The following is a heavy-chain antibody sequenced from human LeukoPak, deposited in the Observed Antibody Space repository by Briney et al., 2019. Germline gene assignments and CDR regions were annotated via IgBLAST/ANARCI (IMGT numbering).Heavy chain of an antibody. V-gene: IGHV3-23*01. Sequence: GGSLRLSCAASGFTFSNYAMSWVRQAPGKGLEWVSVISASGSTTYYADAVKGRFTISRDNSKNTLYLQMSSLRVGDTAVYYCARAEWELLWGDFWGQGTLVTVSS. CDR3: ARAEWELLWGDF. CDR1: GFTFSNYA. D-gene: IGHD1-26*01. J-gene: IGHJ4*02. CDR2: ISASGSTT.